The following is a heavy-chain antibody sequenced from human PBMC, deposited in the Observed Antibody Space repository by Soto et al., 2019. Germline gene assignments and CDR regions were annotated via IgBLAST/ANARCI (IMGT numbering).Heavy chain of an antibody. Sequence: QVQLNESGPGLVKPSATLSLSCTVSGGSVNSGSHYWAWVRQPPGNGLERIGHISYSGKTDYSPSLRSRVTMSRDTSKNQYSLRLTSVTAADTAVYYCARVLGGITFSWFYFANWGQGTLVTVS. CDR1: GGSVNSGSHY. J-gene: IGHJ4*02. D-gene: IGHD2-8*02. V-gene: IGHV4-61*01. CDR3: ARVLGGITFSWFYFAN. CDR2: ISYSGKT.